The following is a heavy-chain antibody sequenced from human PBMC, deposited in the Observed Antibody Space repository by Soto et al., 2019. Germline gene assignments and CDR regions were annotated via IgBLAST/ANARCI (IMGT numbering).Heavy chain of an antibody. CDR3: ARDPYDILTGYYYYYGMDV. D-gene: IGHD3-9*01. V-gene: IGHV1-69*13. J-gene: IGHJ6*02. Sequence: SVKVSCKASGGTFSSYAISWVRQAPGQGLEWMGGIIPIFGTANYAQKFQGRVTITADESTSTAYMELSSVRSEDTAVYYCARDPYDILTGYYYYYGMDVWGQGTTVTVSS. CDR2: IIPIFGTA. CDR1: GGTFSSYA.